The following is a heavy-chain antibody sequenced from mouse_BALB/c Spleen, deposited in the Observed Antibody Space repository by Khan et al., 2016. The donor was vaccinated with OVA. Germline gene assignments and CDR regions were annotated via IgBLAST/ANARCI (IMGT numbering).Heavy chain of an antibody. CDR1: GYSITSDYA. D-gene: IGHD1-1*01. V-gene: IGHV3-2*02. Sequence: EVKLLESGPGLVKPSQSLSLTCTDTGYSITSDYAWNWIRQFPGNKLEWMGFINYSGNTNYNPSLKSRISITRDTSKNQFFLQLNSVTTEDTARYYCARVYGGDFDYWGQGTTLTVSS. CDR3: ARVYGGDFDY. CDR2: INYSGNT. J-gene: IGHJ2*01.